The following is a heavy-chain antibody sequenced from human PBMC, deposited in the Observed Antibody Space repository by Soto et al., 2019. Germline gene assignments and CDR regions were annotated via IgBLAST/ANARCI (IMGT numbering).Heavy chain of an antibody. CDR2: ISGSGSTI. J-gene: IGHJ5*02. CDR1: GFTFSSYA. Sequence: GGSLRLSCAASGFTFSSYAVSWVRQAPGKGPEWISSISGSGSTIYYADSVKGRFTISRDNSKNTLYLQMSSLRAEDTAVYYCATSPTYSGRYYFNYFDPWGQGTLVTVSS. V-gene: IGHV3-23*01. D-gene: IGHD1-26*01. CDR3: ATSPTYSGRYYFNYFDP.